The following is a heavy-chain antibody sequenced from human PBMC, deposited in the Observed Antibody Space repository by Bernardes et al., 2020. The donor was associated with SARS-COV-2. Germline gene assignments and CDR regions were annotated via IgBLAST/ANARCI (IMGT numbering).Heavy chain of an antibody. J-gene: IGHJ6*02. CDR1: GYTFTKYG. Sequence: ASVKVSCKASGYTFTKYGISWVRQAAGHGLEWMGWISGYNGNTYYAQKLQDRVTMTTDTSTSTAHMELRSLRSDDTAVYYCARVGCGCDCYPNPRPYYYYGMDVWGQGTTVTVSS. CDR3: ARVGCGCDCYPNPRPYYYYGMDV. V-gene: IGHV1-18*01. CDR2: ISGYNGNT. D-gene: IGHD2-21*01.